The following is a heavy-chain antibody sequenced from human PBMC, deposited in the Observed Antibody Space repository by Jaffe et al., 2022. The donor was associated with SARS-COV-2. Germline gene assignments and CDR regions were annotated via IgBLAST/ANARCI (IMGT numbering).Heavy chain of an antibody. Sequence: EVQLVESGGGLVQPGGSLRLSCAASGFTFSSYAMHWVRQAPGKGLEYVSAISSNGGSTYYANSVKGRFTISRDNSKNTLYLQMGSLRAEDMAVYYCAREGEDSSGYYYDYWGQGTLVTVSS. D-gene: IGHD3-22*01. CDR3: AREGEDSSGYYYDY. V-gene: IGHV3-64*01. CDR2: ISSNGGST. J-gene: IGHJ4*02. CDR1: GFTFSSYA.